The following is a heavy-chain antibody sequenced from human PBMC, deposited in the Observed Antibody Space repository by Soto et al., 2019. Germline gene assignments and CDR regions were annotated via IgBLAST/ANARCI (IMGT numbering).Heavy chain of an antibody. CDR3: TTLSITIFGVVLMDV. Sequence: GGSLRLSCAASRFTFRDAWMSWVRQAPGKGLEWVGRIKREIDGGTTDYAAPVKGRFTISRDDSENTLYLQMNSLKTEDTAVYYCTTLSITIFGVVLMDVWGQGTTVTVSS. D-gene: IGHD3-3*01. J-gene: IGHJ6*02. CDR1: RFTFRDAW. CDR2: IKREIDGGTT. V-gene: IGHV3-15*01.